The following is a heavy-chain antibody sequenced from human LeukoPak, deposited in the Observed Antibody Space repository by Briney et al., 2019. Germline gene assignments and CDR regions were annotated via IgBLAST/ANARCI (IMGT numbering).Heavy chain of an antibody. CDR3: ARDDPGDYGPSFGVSAFDI. CDR1: GGTFSSYA. CDR2: IIPVFGTA. D-gene: IGHD4-17*01. Sequence: SVKVSCKASGGTFSSYAISWVRQAPGQGLEWMGGIIPVFGTANYAQKFQGRVTITADESTSTAYMELSSLRSEDTAVYYCARDDPGDYGPSFGVSAFDIWGQGTMVTVSS. J-gene: IGHJ3*02. V-gene: IGHV1-69*13.